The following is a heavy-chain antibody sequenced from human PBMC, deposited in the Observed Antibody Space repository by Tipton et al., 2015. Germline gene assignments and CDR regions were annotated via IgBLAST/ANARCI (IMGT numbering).Heavy chain of an antibody. Sequence: LRLSCTVSGGTISSVGYYWSWIRQHPGKGLEWIGCIYYSGSTYYNPSLKSRVTISVDTSKNQFSLKLSSVTAADTAVYYCAREDDSSGYLYFDYWGQGTLVTVSS. CDR1: GGTISSVGYY. V-gene: IGHV4-31*02. D-gene: IGHD3-22*01. CDR3: AREDDSSGYLYFDY. CDR2: IYYSGST. J-gene: IGHJ4*02.